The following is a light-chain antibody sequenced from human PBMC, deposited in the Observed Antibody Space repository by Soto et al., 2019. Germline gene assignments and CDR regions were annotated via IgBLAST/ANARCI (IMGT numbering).Light chain of an antibody. CDR1: RSDVGSYNR. V-gene: IGLV2-18*02. CDR3: SSYTSSSTPLV. J-gene: IGLJ2*01. Sequence: QSALTQPPSVSGSPGQSVTISCTGTRSDVGSYNRVSWYQQPPGTAPKLMIYEVSNRPSGVPDRFSGSKSGNTASLTISGLQAEDEADYYCSSYTSSSTPLVFGGGTKLTVL. CDR2: EVS.